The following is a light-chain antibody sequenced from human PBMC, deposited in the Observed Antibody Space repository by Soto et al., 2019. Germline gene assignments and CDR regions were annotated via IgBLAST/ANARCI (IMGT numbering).Light chain of an antibody. V-gene: IGKV3-15*01. Sequence: EIVMTQSPATLSVSPGERATLSCRASQSVGTNLAWYQQKPGQAPRLLIYGASTRATGFSARFSGSGSGTEFTLTFSSLQSEDFAVYYCQQYNNWPPYTFGQGTKLEIK. CDR1: QSVGTN. CDR2: GAS. CDR3: QQYNNWPPYT. J-gene: IGKJ2*01.